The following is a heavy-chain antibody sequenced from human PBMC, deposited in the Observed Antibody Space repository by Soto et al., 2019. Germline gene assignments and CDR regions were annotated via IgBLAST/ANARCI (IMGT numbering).Heavy chain of an antibody. V-gene: IGHV3-74*01. CDR3: ARGLFGSGTANDY. J-gene: IGHJ4*02. Sequence: EVQLVESGGGLVQPGGSLSLSCAASGFTFSGRWMHWVRQAPGKGLVWVSRINGDGSGTSYADFVKGRFTISRDDAKKTLCLQMNGLRAEDTAVYYCARGLFGSGTANDYWGQGTLVTVSS. D-gene: IGHD3-10*01. CDR1: GFTFSGRW. CDR2: INGDGSGT.